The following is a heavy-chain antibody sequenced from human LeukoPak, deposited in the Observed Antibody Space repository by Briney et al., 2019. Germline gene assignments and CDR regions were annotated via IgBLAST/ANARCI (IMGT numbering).Heavy chain of an antibody. D-gene: IGHD3-10*01. V-gene: IGHV4-30-4*02. Sequence: SETLSLTCTVSGGSISSGDYYWSWIRQPPGKGLEWIGYIYYSGSTYYNPSLKSRVTISVDTSKNQFSLKLSSVTAADTAVYYCARSRTITMVRGVIIKQPPRGYYGMDVWGQGTTVTVSS. CDR3: ARSRTITMVRGVIIKQPPRGYYGMDV. CDR1: GGSISSGDYY. J-gene: IGHJ6*02. CDR2: IYYSGST.